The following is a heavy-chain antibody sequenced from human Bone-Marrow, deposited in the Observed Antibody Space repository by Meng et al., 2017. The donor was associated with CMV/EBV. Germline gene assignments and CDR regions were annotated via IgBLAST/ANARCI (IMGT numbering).Heavy chain of an antibody. V-gene: IGHV3-23*01. J-gene: IGHJ6*02. CDR2: INSSGDKT. CDR1: GFTFNTYG. CDR3: ARSVKYYYYGMDV. Sequence: GESLKISCAASGFTFNTYGMSWVRQAPGKGLEWVSVINSSGDKTFNADSAKGRFTISRDNAKNSLYLQMNSLRAEDTAVYYCARSVKYYYYGMDVWGQGTTVTVSS.